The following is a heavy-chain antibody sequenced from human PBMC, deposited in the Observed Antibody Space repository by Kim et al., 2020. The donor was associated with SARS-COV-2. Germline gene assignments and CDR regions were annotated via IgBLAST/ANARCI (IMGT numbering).Heavy chain of an antibody. V-gene: IGHV3-11*05. CDR1: GFTFSESY. CDR3: ARGAAARPSYYSNMDV. Sequence: GGSLRLSCAASGFTFSESYMSWIRQAPGKGLEWVSYISSSSSHTNYADSVKGRFTISRDNAKNSLYLQMNSLRAEDTAVYYCARGAAARPSYYSNMDVWGQGTTVTVSS. CDR2: ISSSSSHT. D-gene: IGHD6-6*01. J-gene: IGHJ6*02.